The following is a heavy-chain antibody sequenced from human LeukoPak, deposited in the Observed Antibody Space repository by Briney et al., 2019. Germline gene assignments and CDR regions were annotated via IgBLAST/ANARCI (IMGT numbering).Heavy chain of an antibody. D-gene: IGHD6-13*01. V-gene: IGHV1-8*03. Sequence: ASVKVSCKASGYTFTSYDINWVRQATGQGLEWMGWMNPNSGNTGYAQKFQGRVTITRNTSISTAYMELSSLRSEDTAVYYCATSKAAASHYYYMDVWGKGTTVTVSS. CDR1: GYTFTSYD. J-gene: IGHJ6*03. CDR3: ATSKAAASHYYYMDV. CDR2: MNPNSGNT.